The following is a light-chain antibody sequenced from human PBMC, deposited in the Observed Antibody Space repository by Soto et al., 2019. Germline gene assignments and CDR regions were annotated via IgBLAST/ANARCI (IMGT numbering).Light chain of an antibody. CDR3: QVSHSPPDPVI. CDR1: NIGDKS. Sequence: SYVLTQPPSVSVAPGKTATITCGGDNIGDKSVHWYQQKPGQAPVLIIFYDTDRPSGIPERFSGSNSGNTATLTVTRVEAGDEADYYCQVSHSPPDPVIFGGGTKLTVL. CDR2: YDT. J-gene: IGLJ2*01. V-gene: IGLV3-21*04.